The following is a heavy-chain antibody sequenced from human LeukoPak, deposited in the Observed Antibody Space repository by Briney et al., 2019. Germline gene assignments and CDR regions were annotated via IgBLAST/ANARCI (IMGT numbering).Heavy chain of an antibody. J-gene: IGHJ4*02. CDR2: ISAYNGNT. CDR1: GYTFTSYG. V-gene: IGHV1-18*01. Sequence: ASVKVSCKASGYTFTSYGISWVRQAPGQGLEWMGWISAYNGNTNYAQKLQGRVTMTTDTSTSTAYMDLRSLRSDATAVYSCASDQGAPNQLLGLLFYWGQGTLVTVSS. D-gene: IGHD2-2*01. CDR3: ASDQGAPNQLLGLLFY.